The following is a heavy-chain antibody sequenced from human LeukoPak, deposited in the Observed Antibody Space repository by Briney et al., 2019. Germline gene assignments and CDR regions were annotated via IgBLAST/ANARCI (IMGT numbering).Heavy chain of an antibody. D-gene: IGHD3-10*01. CDR1: GFTFSSYG. J-gene: IGHJ4*02. CDR2: IWYDGGNR. CDR3: AKDFTYYGSGSYYDYYFDY. V-gene: IGHV3-33*06. Sequence: VRSLRLSCAASGFTFSSYGMHWVRQAPGKGLEWVAVIWYDGGNRYYADSVKGRFTISRDNSKNTLYLQMNSLRAEDTAVYYCAKDFTYYGSGSYYDYYFDYWGQGTLVTVSS.